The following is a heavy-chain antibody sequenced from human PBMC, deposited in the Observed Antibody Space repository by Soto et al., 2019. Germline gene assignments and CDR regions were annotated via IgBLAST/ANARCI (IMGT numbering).Heavy chain of an antibody. D-gene: IGHD6-13*01. V-gene: IGHV4-31*03. J-gene: IGHJ5*02. CDR3: ARAPIAAAGTGKWFDP. CDR2: IYYSGST. Sequence: SETLSLTCTVSGGSISSGGYYWSWIRQHPGKGLEWIGYIYYSGSTYYNPSLKSRVTISVDTSKNQFSLKLSSVTAADTAVYYCARAPIAAAGTGKWFDPWGQGTLVTVSS. CDR1: GGSISSGGYY.